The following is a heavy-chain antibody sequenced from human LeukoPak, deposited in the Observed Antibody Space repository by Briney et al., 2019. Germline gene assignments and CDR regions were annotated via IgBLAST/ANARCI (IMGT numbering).Heavy chain of an antibody. CDR2: IYYSWST. J-gene: IGHJ4*02. Sequence: PSETLSLTCTVSGGSISSYYWSWIRQPPGKGLELIGYIYYSWSTNYNPSLKSRVTISVDTSKNQFSLKLSSVTAADTAVYYCARVSSGVYFDYWGQGTLVTVSS. CDR1: GGSISSYY. V-gene: IGHV4-59*01. D-gene: IGHD2-15*01. CDR3: ARVSSGVYFDY.